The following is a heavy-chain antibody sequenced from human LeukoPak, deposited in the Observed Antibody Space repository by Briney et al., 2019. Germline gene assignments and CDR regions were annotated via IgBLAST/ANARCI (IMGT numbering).Heavy chain of an antibody. J-gene: IGHJ4*02. Sequence: PGGSLRLSCGASGFTFSYHWMHWVRQVPGKGLEWVSSISGSGGSTHYVDSVKGRFTISRDKTKNTLYLQMNSLRAEGTAVYYCAKSSYYDASGYYREFYFDSWGQGTLVTVSS. CDR3: AKSSYYDASGYYREFYFDS. CDR2: ISGSGGST. CDR1: GFTFSYHW. V-gene: IGHV3-23*01. D-gene: IGHD3-22*01.